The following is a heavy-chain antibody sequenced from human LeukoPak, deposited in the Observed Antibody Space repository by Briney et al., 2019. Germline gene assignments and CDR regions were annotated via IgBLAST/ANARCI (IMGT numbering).Heavy chain of an antibody. CDR1: GFTFSSYE. J-gene: IGHJ4*02. Sequence: GGSLRLSCAASGFTFSSYEMNWVRQAPGKGLEWVSAISGSGGSTYYADSVKGRFTISRDNSKNTLYLQMNSLRAEDTAVYYCAKDQGSGYSGYPYYFDYWGQGTLVTVSS. V-gene: IGHV3-23*01. CDR2: ISGSGGST. D-gene: IGHD5-12*01. CDR3: AKDQGSGYSGYPYYFDY.